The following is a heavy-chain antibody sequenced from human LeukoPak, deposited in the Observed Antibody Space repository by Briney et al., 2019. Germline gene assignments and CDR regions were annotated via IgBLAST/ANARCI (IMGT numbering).Heavy chain of an antibody. CDR2: INHSGST. J-gene: IGHJ4*02. D-gene: IGHD3-10*01. Sequence: SETLSLTCSVSGGSIGPYYWSWIRQPPGKGLEWIGEINHSGSTNYNPSLKSRVTISVDTSKNQFSLKLSSVTAADTAVYYCARPHYYGSPDYFDYWGQGTLVTVSS. V-gene: IGHV4-34*01. CDR3: ARPHYYGSPDYFDY. CDR1: GGSIGPYY.